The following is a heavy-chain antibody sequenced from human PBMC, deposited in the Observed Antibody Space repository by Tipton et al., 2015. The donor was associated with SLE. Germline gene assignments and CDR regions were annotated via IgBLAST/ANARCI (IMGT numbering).Heavy chain of an antibody. V-gene: IGHV4-59*08. CDR3: ARLLGNYYYYMDV. Sequence: LRLSCTVSGGSISNYFWTWIRVPPGKGLEWIGCLYYGGSTNYNPSLKSRVTISVDTSKNQFSLNLNSVTAADTAMYYCARLLGNYYYYMDVWGTGTTVTVSS. CDR1: GGSISNYF. CDR2: LYYGGST. J-gene: IGHJ6*03.